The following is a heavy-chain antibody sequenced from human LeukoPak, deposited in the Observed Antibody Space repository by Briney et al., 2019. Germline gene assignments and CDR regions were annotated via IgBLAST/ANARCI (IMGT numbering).Heavy chain of an antibody. Sequence: GRSLTPSCAASGFTFINYAMSCVRHAPGKGLEWVSASSGSGGSTHYADSVKGRFTISRDNSKNTLYLQMNSLRAGDTAVYYCAKYAGLYCSEYWGQGALVIVSS. CDR2: SSGSGGST. V-gene: IGHV3-23*01. CDR3: AKYAGLYCSEY. D-gene: IGHD2-2*01. J-gene: IGHJ4*02. CDR1: GFTFINYA.